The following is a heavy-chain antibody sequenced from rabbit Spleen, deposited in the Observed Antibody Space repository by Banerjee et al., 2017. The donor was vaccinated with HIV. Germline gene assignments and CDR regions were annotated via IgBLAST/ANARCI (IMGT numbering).Heavy chain of an antibody. CDR3: ARDEAGRPMDFNL. CDR1: GFSFSGSYW. CDR2: IYDGSSGST. D-gene: IGHD4-1*01. V-gene: IGHV1S45*01. J-gene: IGHJ4*01. Sequence: QEQLEESGGGLVQPEGSLTLTCTASGFSFSGSYWICWVRQAPGKGLEWIACIYDGSSGSTFYASWAKGRFTTSKTSSTTVTLQMTSLTAADTATYFCARDEAGRPMDFNLWGPGTLVTVS.